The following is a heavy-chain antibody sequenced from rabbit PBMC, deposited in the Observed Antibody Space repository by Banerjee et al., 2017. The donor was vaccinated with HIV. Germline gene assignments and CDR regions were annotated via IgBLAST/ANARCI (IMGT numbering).Heavy chain of an antibody. CDR2: INTSSGNA. CDR3: LLRSDIKVTLAMEDG. V-gene: IGHV1S45*01. D-gene: IGHD3-1*01. CDR1: GFSFNNNYV. J-gene: IGHJ2*01. Sequence: VTPAGSLILTYTASGFSFNNNYVMCWVRQAPGKGLELIACINTSSGNAVYATWAKGRFTISRTSSTTVVLQMPRPPGAALVPYSRLLRSDIKVTLAMEDGRGPGTLVTVS.